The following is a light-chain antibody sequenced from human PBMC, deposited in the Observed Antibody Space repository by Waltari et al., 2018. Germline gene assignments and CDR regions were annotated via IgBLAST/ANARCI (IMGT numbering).Light chain of an antibody. CDR3: QHYVRLPVT. J-gene: IGKJ1*01. V-gene: IGKV3-20*01. Sequence: EIVLTQSPGTLSLSSGERATLSCRASQTIRESLAWYQQKPGQAPRLLIYGASSRAAGIPDRFSGSGSGTDFSLTISRLEPEDFAVYYCQHYVRLPVTFGRGTKVEIK. CDR1: QTIRES. CDR2: GAS.